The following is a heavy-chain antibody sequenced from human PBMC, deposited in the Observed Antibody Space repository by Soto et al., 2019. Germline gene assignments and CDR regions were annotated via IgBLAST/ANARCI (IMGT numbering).Heavy chain of an antibody. CDR3: AHGAAVAGPFDY. J-gene: IGHJ4*02. D-gene: IGHD6-19*01. CDR2: IYWDDDK. CDR1: GFSLSTSGGG. Sequence: SGPTLVNPPPTLALTLTLSGFSLSTSGGGGGWVPQPPGKALEWLALIYWDDDKRYSPSLKSRLTITKDTSKNQVVLTMTNMDPVDTATYYCAHGAAVAGPFDYWGQGTLVTVSS. V-gene: IGHV2-5*02.